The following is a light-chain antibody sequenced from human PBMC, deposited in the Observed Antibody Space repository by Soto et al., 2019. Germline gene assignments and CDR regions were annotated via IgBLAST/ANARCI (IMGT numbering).Light chain of an antibody. CDR3: SSYTSSSTLYV. V-gene: IGLV2-14*01. CDR1: SSDVGAYTS. Sequence: QSALTQPASVSGSPGQSITISCSGTSSDVGAYTSVSWYQQHPGKAPKLMIYEVSNRPSGVSNRFSGSKSANTASLTISGLQAEDEADYYCSSYTSSSTLYVFGTGTKLTVL. CDR2: EVS. J-gene: IGLJ1*01.